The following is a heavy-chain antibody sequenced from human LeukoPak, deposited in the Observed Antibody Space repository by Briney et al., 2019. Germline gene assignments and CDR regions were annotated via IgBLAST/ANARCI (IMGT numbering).Heavy chain of an antibody. J-gene: IGHJ4*02. D-gene: IGHD5-12*01. Sequence: GGSLRLSCVASGFIFSTYWMSWVRQAPGKGLEWVANIKQDGSEKYYVDSVKGRFTISRDNAKNLLYLQMNSLRAEDTAVYYCARDGMATINSWGQGTVVTVSS. V-gene: IGHV3-7*03. CDR3: ARDGMATINS. CDR2: IKQDGSEK. CDR1: GFIFSTYW.